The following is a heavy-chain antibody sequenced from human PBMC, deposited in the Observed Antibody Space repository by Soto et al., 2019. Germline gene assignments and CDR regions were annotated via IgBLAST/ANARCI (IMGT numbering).Heavy chain of an antibody. CDR3: ARAGNGFCYHGGCAHYTGMDV. D-gene: IGHD2-2*02. CDR1: GYTFTGHY. J-gene: IGHJ6*02. V-gene: IGHV1-2*02. CDR2: INPNSGVT. Sequence: QEQLVQSGHEAKKSGASVKLSCRASGYTFTGHYIHWVPQVPGQGLEWMGLINPNSGVTKFAAKFEGRVTLTRDTSISTSFLEVIRLTFADTEVYFCARAGNGFCYHGGCAHYTGMDVWGHGTTVT.